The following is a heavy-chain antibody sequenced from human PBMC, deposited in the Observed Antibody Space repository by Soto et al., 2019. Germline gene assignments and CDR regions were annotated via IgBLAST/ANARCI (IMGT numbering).Heavy chain of an antibody. CDR2: IDWDDDK. V-gene: IGHV2-70*11. D-gene: IGHD1-26*01. J-gene: IGHJ4*02. Sequence: SGPTLVNPTQTLTLTCTFSGFSLSTSGMCVSWIRQPPVKALEWLARIDWDDDKYYSTSLKTRLTISKDTSKNQVVLTMTNMDPVDTATYYCARIPRSYSGSYTYFDYWGQGTLVTVSS. CDR3: ARIPRSYSGSYTYFDY. CDR1: GFSLSTSGMC.